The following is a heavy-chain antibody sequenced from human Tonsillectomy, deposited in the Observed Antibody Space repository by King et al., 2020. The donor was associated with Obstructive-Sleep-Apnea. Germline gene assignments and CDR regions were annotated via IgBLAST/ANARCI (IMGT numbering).Heavy chain of an antibody. J-gene: IGHJ4*02. D-gene: IGHD3-9*01. CDR1: GYTFTSYG. CDR3: ARGLRYFDWLTYFDY. Sequence: QLVQSGAEVKKPGASVKVSCKASGYTFTSYGISWVRQAPGQGLEWMGWISAYNGNTNYAQKLQGRVTMTTDTSTSTDYMELRSLRSDDTSVYYCARGLRYFDWLTYFDYWGQGTLVTVSS. CDR2: ISAYNGNT. V-gene: IGHV1-18*04.